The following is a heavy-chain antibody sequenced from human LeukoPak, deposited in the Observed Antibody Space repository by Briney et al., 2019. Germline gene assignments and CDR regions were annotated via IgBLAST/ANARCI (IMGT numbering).Heavy chain of an antibody. CDR2: IWYDGSNK. V-gene: IGHV3-33*01. CDR3: ARDYDSSGYYDY. CDR1: GFTFSSYG. J-gene: IGHJ4*02. Sequence: QPGGSLRLSCAASGFTFSSYGMHWVRQAPGKGLEWAAVIWYDGSNKYYADSVKGRFTISRDNSKNTLYLQMNSLRAEDTAVYYCARDYDSSGYYDYWGQGTLVTVSS. D-gene: IGHD3-22*01.